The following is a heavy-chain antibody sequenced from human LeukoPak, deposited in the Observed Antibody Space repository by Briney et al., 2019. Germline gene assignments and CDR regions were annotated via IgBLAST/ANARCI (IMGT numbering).Heavy chain of an antibody. J-gene: IGHJ4*02. CDR2: IYPGDSDT. CDR3: ARRVVGATTWHFDY. CDR1: GYSFTSYW. D-gene: IGHD1-26*01. Sequence: GESLKISCKGSGYSFTSYWIGWVRQMPGKGLEWMGIIYPGDSDTGYSPSFQGQVTISADNSINTAYLQWSSLKASDTAMYYCARRVVGATTWHFDYWGQGTLVTVSS. V-gene: IGHV5-51*01.